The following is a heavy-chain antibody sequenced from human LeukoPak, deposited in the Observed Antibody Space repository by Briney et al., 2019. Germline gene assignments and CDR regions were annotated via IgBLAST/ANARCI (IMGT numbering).Heavy chain of an antibody. D-gene: IGHD1-14*01. CDR2: INPDGNKK. CDR3: VRKATAPGPE. V-gene: IGHV3-7*01. CDR1: GLTFSSSW. J-gene: IGHJ4*02. Sequence: GGSLRLSCAVSGLTFSSSWMDWVRQAPGKGLEWVASINPDGNKKYSADSVKGRFIISRDNAENSLYLQMNSLRVEDTAMYFCVRKATAPGPERGRGTLVTVSS.